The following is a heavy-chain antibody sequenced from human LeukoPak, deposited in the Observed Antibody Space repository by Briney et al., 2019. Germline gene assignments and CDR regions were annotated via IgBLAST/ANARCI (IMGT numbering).Heavy chain of an antibody. CDR3: AREHLLYYYYGMDV. CDR2: ISHSGGGT. Sequence: GGSLRLSCAASGFTFTDYAMSWVRQAPEKGLEWVSTISHSGGGTYYAESVKGRFTISRDNSKNTVYLQMNSLRAEDTAVYYCAREHLLYYYYGMDVWGQGTTVTVSS. D-gene: IGHD3-3*02. CDR1: GFTFTDYA. V-gene: IGHV3-23*01. J-gene: IGHJ6*02.